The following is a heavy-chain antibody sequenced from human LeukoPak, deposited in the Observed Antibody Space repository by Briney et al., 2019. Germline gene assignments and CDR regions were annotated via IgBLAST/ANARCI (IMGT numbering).Heavy chain of an antibody. J-gene: IGHJ4*02. CDR2: IIPIFGTA. V-gene: IGHV1-69*13. CDR3: ASTHETGHFDY. CDR1: GGTFSSYA. Sequence: GASVKVSCKASGGTFSSYAFSWVRQAPGQGLEWMGGIIPIFGTANYAQKFQGRVTITADESTSTAYMELSSLRSEDTAVYYCASTHETGHFDYWGQGTLVTVSS. D-gene: IGHD3-10*01.